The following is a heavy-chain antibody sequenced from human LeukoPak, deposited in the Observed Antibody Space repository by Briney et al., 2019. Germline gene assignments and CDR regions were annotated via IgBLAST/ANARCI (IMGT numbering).Heavy chain of an antibody. V-gene: IGHV3-48*01. CDR3: AREDSSGWYGGYFDY. D-gene: IGHD6-19*01. CDR2: ITASGTAM. CDR1: GFTFSSYS. Sequence: GGSLRLSCAASGFTFSSYSMNWVRQAPGKGLEWVSHITASGTAMFYADSVKGRFTISRDNSKNTLYLQMNSLRAEDTAVYYCAREDSSGWYGGYFDYWGQGTLVTVSS. J-gene: IGHJ4*02.